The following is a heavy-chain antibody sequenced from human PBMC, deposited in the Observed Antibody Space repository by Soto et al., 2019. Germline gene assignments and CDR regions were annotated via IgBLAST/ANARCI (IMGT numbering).Heavy chain of an antibody. CDR2: IYYSGST. CDR1: GGSISSYY. J-gene: IGHJ4*02. Sequence: QVQLQESGPGLVKPSETLSLTCTVSGGSISSYYWSWIRQPPGKGLEWIGYIYYSGSTNYNPSLKSRVTISVDTSKNQFSLKLSSVTAAATVVDYWARAEERVAMPSGYWGQGTLVTVSS. CDR3: ARAEERVAMPSGY. D-gene: IGHD2-2*01. V-gene: IGHV4-59*01.